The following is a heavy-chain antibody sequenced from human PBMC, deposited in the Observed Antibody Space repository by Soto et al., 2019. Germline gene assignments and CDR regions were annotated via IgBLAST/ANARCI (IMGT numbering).Heavy chain of an antibody. V-gene: IGHV3-33*01. J-gene: IGHJ4*02. D-gene: IGHD3-22*01. CDR3: ARGRYDSSGPRFDY. Sequence: GGSLRLSCAASGFTFSSYGMHWVRQAPGKGLEWVAVIWYDGSNKYYADSVKGRFTISRDNSKNTLYLQMNSLRAEDTAVYYCARGRYDSSGPRFDYWGQGTLVTVSA. CDR2: IWYDGSNK. CDR1: GFTFSSYG.